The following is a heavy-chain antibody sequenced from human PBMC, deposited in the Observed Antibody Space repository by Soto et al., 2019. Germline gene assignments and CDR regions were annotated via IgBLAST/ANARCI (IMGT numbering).Heavy chain of an antibody. V-gene: IGHV3-23*01. Sequence: GGSLRLSCAASGFTLSSYAMSWVRQTPGKGLEWVSTIVASGTSTYYADSVKGRFTISKDNSKNTLSLQMNSLRAEDTALYYCAKGWSSDWYGHLDSWGLAILVTVSS. D-gene: IGHD6-19*01. CDR2: IVASGTST. CDR1: GFTLSSYA. J-gene: IGHJ4*02. CDR3: AKGWSSDWYGHLDS.